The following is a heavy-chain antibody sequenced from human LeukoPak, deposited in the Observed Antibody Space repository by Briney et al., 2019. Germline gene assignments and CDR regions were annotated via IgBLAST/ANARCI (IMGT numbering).Heavy chain of an antibody. D-gene: IGHD3-9*01. J-gene: IGHJ3*02. V-gene: IGHV4-4*07. CDR1: GGSLSSYY. Sequence: SETLSLTCPVSGGSLSSYYWTWIRQPAGKGLEWVGRMYSNGSTNYDPSLKSRVTMSVDTSKNQFYLKLRSVTAADTAVYYCARALVPYYDILTGYYKHPINAFDIWGQGTMVTVSS. CDR2: MYSNGST. CDR3: ARALVPYYDILTGYYKHPINAFDI.